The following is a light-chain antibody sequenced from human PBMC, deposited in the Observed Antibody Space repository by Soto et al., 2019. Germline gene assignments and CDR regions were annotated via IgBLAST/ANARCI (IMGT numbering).Light chain of an antibody. CDR2: TTS. J-gene: IGKJ5*01. V-gene: IGKV3-20*01. CDR3: QQYGSSPIT. Sequence: EIVLTQSPSTLSLSPGERATLSCRASQSVDSTYLGWYQQTSGQAPRLLIYTTSIRATGIPDRFSGSGSGTDFTLTISRLEPEDFAVYYCQQYGSSPITFGQGTRLEIK. CDR1: QSVDSTY.